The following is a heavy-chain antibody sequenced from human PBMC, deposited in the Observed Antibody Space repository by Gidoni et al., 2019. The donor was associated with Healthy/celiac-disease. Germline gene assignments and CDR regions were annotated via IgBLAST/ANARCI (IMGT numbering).Heavy chain of an antibody. V-gene: IGHV1-2*02. D-gene: IGHD5-18*01. Sequence: QVQLVQSGAEVKKPGASVKVSCKASGYTFTGYYMHWVRQAPGQGLEWMGWINPNSGGTNYAQKFQGRVTMTRDTSISTAYMELSRLRSDDTAVYYCAREPNSRPEYYYYGMDVWGQGTTVTVSS. J-gene: IGHJ6*02. CDR3: AREPNSRPEYYYYGMDV. CDR2: INPNSGGT. CDR1: GYTFTGYY.